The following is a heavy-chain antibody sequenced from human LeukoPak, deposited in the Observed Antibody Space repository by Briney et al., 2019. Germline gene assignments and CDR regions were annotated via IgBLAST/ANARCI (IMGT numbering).Heavy chain of an antibody. CDR1: GGSISSSSYY. Sequence: SETLSLTCTVSGGSISSSSYYWGWIRQPPGKGLDWIGSIYYSGSTYYNPSLKSRVTISIDTSKNQFSLKLSSVTAADTAVYYCARVHGYCSSTSCYTFDYWGQGTLVTVSS. D-gene: IGHD2-2*02. CDR3: ARVHGYCSSTSCYTFDY. CDR2: IYYSGST. J-gene: IGHJ4*02. V-gene: IGHV4-39*07.